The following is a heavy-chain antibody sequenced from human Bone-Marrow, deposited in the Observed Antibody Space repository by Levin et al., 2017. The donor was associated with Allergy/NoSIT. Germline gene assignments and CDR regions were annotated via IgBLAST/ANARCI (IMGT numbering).Heavy chain of an antibody. V-gene: IGHV4-39*01. CDR3: VKHVPSEVYFPL. CDR2: VDNSGNT. D-gene: IGHD3-10*02. CDR1: LGSISSNTHS. J-gene: IGHJ1*01. Sequence: GSLRLSCTVSLGSISSNTHSWGWIRQPPGKGLEWIGSVDNSGNTYYYSPSLKGRVTVSVDTSNNRFSLELRSVTAADSAVYYCVKHVPSEVYFPLWGQGTRVTVSS.